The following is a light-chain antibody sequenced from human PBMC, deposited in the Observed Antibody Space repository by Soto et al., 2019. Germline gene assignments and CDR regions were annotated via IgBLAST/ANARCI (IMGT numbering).Light chain of an antibody. CDR3: QQGDSFTFT. CDR2: AAS. CDR1: QDISSW. J-gene: IGKJ4*01. Sequence: DIQMTQSPSSVSASVGHRFTITCRASQDISSWVAWYQQKPGKAPKLLISAASSLQSGVPRRFSGSGSGTDFTLIISSLQPEDFATYFCQQGDSFTFTFGGGTKVDIK. V-gene: IGKV1-12*01.